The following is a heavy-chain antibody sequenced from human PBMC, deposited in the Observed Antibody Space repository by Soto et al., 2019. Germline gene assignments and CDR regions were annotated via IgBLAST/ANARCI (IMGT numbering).Heavy chain of an antibody. D-gene: IGHD3-10*01. CDR1: GGSISSNF. J-gene: IGHJ4*02. Sequence: PSETLSLTGTVSGGSISSNFWTWIRQPRGKGLEWVGYIYYNVTNNTTPYLMSLDIIAIDTPNSQFSLRLSSVTAADTAVYYCACSKRRGVFIDYWGQGTLVTVSS. CDR2: IYYNVTN. V-gene: IGHV4-59*01. CDR3: ACSKRRGVFIDY.